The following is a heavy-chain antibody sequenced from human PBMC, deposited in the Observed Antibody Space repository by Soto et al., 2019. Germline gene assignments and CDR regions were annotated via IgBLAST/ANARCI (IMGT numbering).Heavy chain of an antibody. Sequence: PVESLTICCQVSGYSLTSYWIAWVLQMPGKGLEWMGISDPGDSDTRYSPSFQGQVTVSADKSISTAYLQWSSLKASDTAMYDCARRAARYYGMDVWGQGTTVTVSS. CDR1: GYSLTSYW. J-gene: IGHJ6*01. CDR2: SDPGDSDT. V-gene: IGHV5-51*01. CDR3: ARRAARYYGMDV.